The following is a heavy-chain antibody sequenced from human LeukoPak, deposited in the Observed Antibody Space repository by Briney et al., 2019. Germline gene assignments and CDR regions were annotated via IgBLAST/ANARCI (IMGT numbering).Heavy chain of an antibody. Sequence: ASVKVSCKASGYTFTTYAMHWVRQAPGQRLEWMGWINAGNGNTKYSQKFQARVTITRDTSASTAYMELSSLRSEDTAVYYCSRDGYNREARYWGQGTLVTVSS. D-gene: IGHD5-24*01. J-gene: IGHJ4*02. CDR3: SRDGYNREARY. CDR1: GYTFTTYA. V-gene: IGHV1-3*01. CDR2: INAGNGNT.